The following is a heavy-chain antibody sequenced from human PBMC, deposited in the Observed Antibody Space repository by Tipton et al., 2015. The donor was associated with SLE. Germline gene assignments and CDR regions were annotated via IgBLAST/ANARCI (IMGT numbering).Heavy chain of an antibody. CDR1: GGSISIHY. Sequence: TLSLTCTVSGGSISIHYWSWIRQPPGKGLEWIGSVYYSGSTNYNPSLQSRVTISVDTSKNQFSLKLRSVTAADTAVYYCAREGVPYNWFDPWGQGTLVTVSS. J-gene: IGHJ5*02. CDR2: VYYSGST. CDR3: AREGVPYNWFDP. V-gene: IGHV4-59*11.